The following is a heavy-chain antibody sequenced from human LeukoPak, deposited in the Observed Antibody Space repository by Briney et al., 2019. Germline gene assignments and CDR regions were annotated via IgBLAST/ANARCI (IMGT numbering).Heavy chain of an antibody. J-gene: IGHJ4*02. CDR3: AKDLEATTRGFDY. CDR1: GFSFSSYG. V-gene: IGHV3-30*18. D-gene: IGHD5-12*01. CDR2: ISYDGSNK. Sequence: GRSLRLSCTASGFSFSSYGMHWARQAPGKGLEWVAVISYDGSNKYYALSVKGRFTISRDNSKNTLYLQMSSLRAEDTAVYYCAKDLEATTRGFDYWGQGSRVTVSS.